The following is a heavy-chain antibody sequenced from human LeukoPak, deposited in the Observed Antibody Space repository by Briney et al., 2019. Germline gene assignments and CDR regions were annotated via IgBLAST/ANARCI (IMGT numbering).Heavy chain of an antibody. CDR3: AIDRGRYCTNDICYTGGDYFDY. D-gene: IGHD2-8*01. J-gene: IGHJ4*02. CDR1: GFTFSSYS. V-gene: IGHV3-21*01. Sequence: GGSLRLSCAASGFTFSSYSMNWVRHAQGQGLEWVSTITGSSSYIYYADSVKGRFTISRDNAKNSMYLQMKSLRAEDTAVSYCAIDRGRYCTNDICYTGGDYFDYWGQGTLVTVSS. CDR2: ITGSSSYI.